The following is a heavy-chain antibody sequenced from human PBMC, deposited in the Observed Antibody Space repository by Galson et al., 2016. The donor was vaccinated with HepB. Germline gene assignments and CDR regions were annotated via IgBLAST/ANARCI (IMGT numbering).Heavy chain of an antibody. Sequence: SLRLSCAASGFTFSSHAMSWVRQAPGKGLEWVSTISDGGGTYYADSEKGRFTISRAHSNKTLYLQMDSMGAEDTAVYYCAMYMTAVGGVAVAYWGQGTLVAVSS. V-gene: IGHV3-23*01. CDR1: GFTFSSHA. CDR2: ISDGGGT. J-gene: IGHJ4*02. D-gene: IGHD4-23*01. CDR3: AMYMTAVGGVAVAY.